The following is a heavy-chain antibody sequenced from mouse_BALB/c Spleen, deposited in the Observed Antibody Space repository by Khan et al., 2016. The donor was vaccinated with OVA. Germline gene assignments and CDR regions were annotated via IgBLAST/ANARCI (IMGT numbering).Heavy chain of an antibody. J-gene: IGHJ3*01. CDR1: GYTFTSFW. V-gene: IGHV1-61*01. CDR2: FVPSDNKT. D-gene: IGHD1-1*02. Sequence: QVQLKQSGAGLVRPAASVKLSCKASGYTFTSFWMNWVKLRPGQSLQWSVMFVPSDNKTHYNQLLKDKVTFTLDKSSNTAYLQLSSLTSEDSAGYFCARGDCGTYFAFWGEGTMVTVSP. CDR3: ARGDCGTYFAF.